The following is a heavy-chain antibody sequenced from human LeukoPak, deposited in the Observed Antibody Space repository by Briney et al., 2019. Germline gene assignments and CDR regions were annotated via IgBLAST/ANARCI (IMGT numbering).Heavy chain of an antibody. Sequence: GGSLRLSCVASGFTFSSYSMNWVRQAPGKGLEWVSSISSSSSYIYYADSVKGRFTISRDNAKNSLYLQMNSLRAEDTAVYYCAREMPRDPYYYGMDVWGQGTTVTVSS. D-gene: IGHD2-2*01. V-gene: IGHV3-21*01. CDR2: ISSSSSYI. CDR1: GFTFSSYS. J-gene: IGHJ6*02. CDR3: AREMPRDPYYYGMDV.